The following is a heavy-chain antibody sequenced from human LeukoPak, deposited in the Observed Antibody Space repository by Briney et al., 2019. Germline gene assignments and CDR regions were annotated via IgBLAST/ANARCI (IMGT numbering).Heavy chain of an antibody. CDR2: INHSGST. D-gene: IGHD2-15*01. J-gene: IGHJ4*02. CDR1: GGSFSGYY. Sequence: SETLSLTCAVYGGSFSGYYWSWIRQPPGKGLEWIGEINHSGSTNYNPSLKSRVTMSVDTSKHQFSLKLSSVTAADTAVYYCARLPYCSGGSCYFDYWGQGTLATVSP. V-gene: IGHV4-34*01. CDR3: ARLPYCSGGSCYFDY.